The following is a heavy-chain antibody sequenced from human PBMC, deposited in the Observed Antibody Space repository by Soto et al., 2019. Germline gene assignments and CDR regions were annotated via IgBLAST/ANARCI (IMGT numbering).Heavy chain of an antibody. CDR3: ARRWGEGRVDY. Sequence: QVQLQESGPGLVKPSGTLSLTCAVSGGSISSSNWWSWLRQPPGKGLQWIGENYHRGSTNYIPSLKSRVTMSVDKSRNQFSLKLSSVTDADTAVYYCARRWGEGRVDYGGQGTLVTVSS. CDR1: GGSISSSNW. D-gene: IGHD3-10*01. J-gene: IGHJ4*02. CDR2: NYHRGST. V-gene: IGHV4-4*02.